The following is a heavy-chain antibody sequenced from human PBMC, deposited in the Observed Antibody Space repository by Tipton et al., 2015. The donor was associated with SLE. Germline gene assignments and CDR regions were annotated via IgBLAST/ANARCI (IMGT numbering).Heavy chain of an antibody. V-gene: IGHV3-30*18. CDR2: ISYDGSNG. D-gene: IGHD3-10*01. CDR3: VKVSGDYYDSGRPDY. Sequence: SLRLSCAASGFTFSSSVMHWVRQAPGKGLEWVAVISYDGSNGFYADSVRGRFTISKDSSKNTLYLQMNSLRINDTGVYYCVKVSGDYYDSGRPDYWGQGTLVTVSP. CDR1: GFTFSSSV. J-gene: IGHJ4*02.